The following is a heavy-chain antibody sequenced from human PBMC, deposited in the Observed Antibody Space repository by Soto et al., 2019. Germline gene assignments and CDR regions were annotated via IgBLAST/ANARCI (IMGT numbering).Heavy chain of an antibody. D-gene: IGHD3-10*01. CDR1: GDSISRNGYF. Sequence: SETLSLTCTVSGDSISRNGYFWTWIRQHPGKGLEWIGYIYYSGSSYYNPSLKSRVIISIDTSKNHFSLNLTAVTAADTAVYYCARGTLLRGPGYYYAMDVWGQGTTVTVSS. V-gene: IGHV4-31*03. CDR2: IYYSGSS. J-gene: IGHJ6*02. CDR3: ARGTLLRGPGYYYAMDV.